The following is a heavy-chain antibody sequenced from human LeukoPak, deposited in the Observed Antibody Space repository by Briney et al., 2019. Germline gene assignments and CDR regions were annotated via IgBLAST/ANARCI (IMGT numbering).Heavy chain of an antibody. V-gene: IGHV4-59*01. CDR3: ARTSGYSYGWGWFDP. CDR2: IYYSGST. D-gene: IGHD5-18*01. Sequence: SETLSLTCTVSGGSISSYYWSWIRQPPGKGLEWIGYIYYSGSTNYNPSLKSRVAISVDTSKNQFSLKLSSVTAADTAVYYCARTSGYSYGWGWFDPWGQGTLVTVSS. J-gene: IGHJ5*02. CDR1: GGSISSYY.